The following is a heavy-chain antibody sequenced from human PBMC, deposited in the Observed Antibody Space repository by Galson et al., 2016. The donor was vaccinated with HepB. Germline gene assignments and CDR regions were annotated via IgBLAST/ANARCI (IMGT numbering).Heavy chain of an antibody. CDR1: GHTLTGYF. V-gene: IGHV1-2*06. D-gene: IGHD4-17*01. Sequence: SVKVSCKASGHTLTGYFIHWVRQAPGQGLEWMGRINPSNGGTNYAQKFQGRVTMTRDTSISTAYMELNRLKSDDTAVYFCARDRSRSVNSYNWFDPWGQGTLFTVSS. CDR2: INPSNGGT. J-gene: IGHJ5*02. CDR3: ARDRSRSVNSYNWFDP.